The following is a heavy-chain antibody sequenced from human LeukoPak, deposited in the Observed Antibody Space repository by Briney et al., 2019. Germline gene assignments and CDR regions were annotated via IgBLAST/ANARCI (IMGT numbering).Heavy chain of an antibody. J-gene: IGHJ5*02. V-gene: IGHV4-59*01. CDR3: ARGPDFWSGYSENWFDP. D-gene: IGHD3-3*01. CDR2: IYYSGST. Sequence: SETLSLTCTVSGGSISSYYWSWIRQPPGKGLEWIGYIYYSGSTNYNPSLKSRVTISVDTSKNQFSLKLSSVTAADTAVYYCARGPDFWSGYSENWFDPWGQGTLVTVSS. CDR1: GGSISSYY.